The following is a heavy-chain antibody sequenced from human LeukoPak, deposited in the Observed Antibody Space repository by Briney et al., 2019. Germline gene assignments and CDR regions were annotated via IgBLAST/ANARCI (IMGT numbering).Heavy chain of an antibody. CDR3: ARADCSSSCPFDY. Sequence: GASVNVSCEASGYTFTSYAMNWVRQAPGQGLEWMGRINPNSGGTNYAQKFQGRVTMTRDTSISTAYMELSRLGSDDTAVYYCARADCSSSCPFDYWGQGTLVTVSS. V-gene: IGHV1-2*06. D-gene: IGHD6-13*01. J-gene: IGHJ4*02. CDR2: INPNSGGT. CDR1: GYTFTSYA.